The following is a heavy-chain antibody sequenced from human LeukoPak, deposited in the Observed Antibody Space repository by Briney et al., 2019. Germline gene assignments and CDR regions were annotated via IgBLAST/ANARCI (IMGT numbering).Heavy chain of an antibody. V-gene: IGHV3-23*01. D-gene: IGHD6-13*01. CDR2: ISVSCGST. CDR3: AKEARAAGEENYYYYYGMDV. J-gene: IGHJ6*02. Sequence: GGSLRLSCAASGFTFSSYAMSCVPQAPGKGLEWGSAISVSCGSTYYADSVKVRFTNPRDNYNTTLYLQMNSLRAEDTAVYYCAKEARAAGEENYYYYYGMDVWGQGTTVTVSS. CDR1: GFTFSSYA.